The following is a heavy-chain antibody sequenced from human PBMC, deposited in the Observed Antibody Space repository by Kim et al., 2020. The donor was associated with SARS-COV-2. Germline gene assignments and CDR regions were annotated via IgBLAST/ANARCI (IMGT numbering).Heavy chain of an antibody. CDR2: KGNGSVT. Sequence: KGNGSVTYHVDSVKGRFTISRDNAKNSLYLQMDDLRAEDTAIYYGATNYSGCGQGTLVTVSS. CDR3: ATNYSG. D-gene: IGHD4-4*01. V-gene: IGHV3-7*01. J-gene: IGHJ4*01.